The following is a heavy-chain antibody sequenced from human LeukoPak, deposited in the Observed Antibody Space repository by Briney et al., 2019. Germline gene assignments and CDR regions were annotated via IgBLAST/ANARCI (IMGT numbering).Heavy chain of an antibody. CDR3: ARNFYCGGDCAISYFDY. V-gene: IGHV3-48*01. J-gene: IGHJ4*02. CDR2: ISSSSNKV. Sequence: PGGSLRLSCVASGFTFSHYSMNWVRQVPGKGLEWVSYISSSSNKVYYADSVKGRFTISRDNAKNSLFLQMNSLRADDTAVYYCARNFYCGGDCAISYFDYWGQGTLVTVSS. CDR1: GFTFSHYS. D-gene: IGHD2-21*02.